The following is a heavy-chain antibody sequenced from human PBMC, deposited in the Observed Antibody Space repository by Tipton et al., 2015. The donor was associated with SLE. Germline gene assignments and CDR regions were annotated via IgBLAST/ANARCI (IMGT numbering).Heavy chain of an antibody. CDR1: GGSISRGAYY. V-gene: IGHV4-61*02. D-gene: IGHD3-22*01. Sequence: TLSLTCTVTGGSISRGAYYWSWLRQPAGKGLEWIGRIYTSGSTNYHPSLKSRVTISVDTSKNQFSLKLTSVTAADTAVYYCAGGFRYSSGPGAYWGQGTLVTVSS. J-gene: IGHJ4*02. CDR3: AGGFRYSSGPGAY. CDR2: IYTSGST.